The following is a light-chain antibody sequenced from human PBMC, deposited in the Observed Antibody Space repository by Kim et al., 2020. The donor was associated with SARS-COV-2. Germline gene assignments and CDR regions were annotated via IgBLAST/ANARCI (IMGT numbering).Light chain of an antibody. Sequence: SSELTQDPAVSVALGQTVRITCQGDTLRRAYASWFQQKPGQAPLLVIYGKGNRPSGIPDRFPGSNSGNTASLTITGAQAEDEADYYCNSRDTSGHRVVFG. V-gene: IGLV3-19*01. CDR2: GKG. CDR1: TLRRAY. CDR3: NSRDTSGHRVV. J-gene: IGLJ2*01.